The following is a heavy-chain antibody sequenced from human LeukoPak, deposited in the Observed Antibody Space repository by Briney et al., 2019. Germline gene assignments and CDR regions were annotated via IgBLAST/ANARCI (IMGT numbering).Heavy chain of an antibody. Sequence: SVKVSCKASGGTFSSYAISWGRQAPGQGLEWMGGIIPIFGTANYAQKFQGRVTITADESTSTAYMELSSLRSEDTAVYYCASAPLDTAMVRFDYWGQGTLVTVSS. CDR1: GGTFSSYA. D-gene: IGHD5-18*01. J-gene: IGHJ4*02. V-gene: IGHV1-69*13. CDR3: ASAPLDTAMVRFDY. CDR2: IIPIFGTA.